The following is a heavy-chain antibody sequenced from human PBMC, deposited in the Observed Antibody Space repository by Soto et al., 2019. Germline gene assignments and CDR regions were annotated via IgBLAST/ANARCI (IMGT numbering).Heavy chain of an antibody. D-gene: IGHD3-10*02. V-gene: IGHV3-30*02. Sequence: PGGSRRLSCGGSGFIFSNNGMHWVRQTPGKGLEWVAFMSYDGSDTFYADSVKGRFTISRDNSKNTLFLHMSNLRAEDTAMYYCTIVRVADSALDHWGQGTLVTVSS. J-gene: IGHJ4*02. CDR2: MSYDGSDT. CDR3: TIVRVADSALDH. CDR1: GFIFSNNG.